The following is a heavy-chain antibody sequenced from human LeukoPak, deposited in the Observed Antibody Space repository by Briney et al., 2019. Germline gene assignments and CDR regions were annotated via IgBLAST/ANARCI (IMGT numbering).Heavy chain of an antibody. CDR2: SSSSSSYI. CDR1: GFTFSSYS. J-gene: IGHJ5*02. D-gene: IGHD7-27*01. Sequence: GGSLRLSCAASGFTFSSYSMNWVRQAPGKGLEWVSSSSSSSSYIYYADSVKGRFTISRDNAKNSLYLQMNSLRAEDTAVYYCARMGTLNWFDPWGQGTLVTVSS. CDR3: ARMGTLNWFDP. V-gene: IGHV3-21*01.